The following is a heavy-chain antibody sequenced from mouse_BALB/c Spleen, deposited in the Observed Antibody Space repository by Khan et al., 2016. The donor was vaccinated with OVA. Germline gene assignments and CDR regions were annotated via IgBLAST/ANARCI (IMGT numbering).Heavy chain of an antibody. CDR1: GFTFSSYT. Sequence: EVELVESGGGLVKPGGSLKLSCAASGFTFSSYTMSWIRQTPEKRLEWVATISSGGDNTYYPDSVKGRFTISRDNAKDNLYLQMSSLRSEDTALYYCARSNDGNFAYWGQGTLVTVS. V-gene: IGHV5-9*03. D-gene: IGHD2-1*01. CDR2: ISSGGDNT. J-gene: IGHJ3*01. CDR3: ARSNDGNFAY.